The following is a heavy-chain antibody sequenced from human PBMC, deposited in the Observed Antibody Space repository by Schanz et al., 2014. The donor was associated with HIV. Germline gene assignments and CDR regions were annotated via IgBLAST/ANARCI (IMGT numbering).Heavy chain of an antibody. CDR1: GFTFSSYG. J-gene: IGHJ3*02. D-gene: IGHD6-19*01. CDR2: ISYDGSNK. Sequence: QVQLVESGGGVVQPGRSLRLSCAASGFTFSSYGMHWVRQAPGKGLEWVAVISYDGSNKYYADSVKGRFTISRDNPKNTRYLQMNSLRAEDTAIYYCARSPDWAGTDAFDIWGQGTMVTVSP. CDR3: ARSPDWAGTDAFDI. V-gene: IGHV3-30*03.